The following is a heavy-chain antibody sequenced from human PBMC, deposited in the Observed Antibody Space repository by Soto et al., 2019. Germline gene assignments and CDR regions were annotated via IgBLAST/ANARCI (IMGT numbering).Heavy chain of an antibody. CDR3: ARALIAAADFGEDH. Sequence: QVQLVQSGAEVKKPGASVKVSCKASGYTFTSYAMHWVRQAPGQRLEWMGWINAGNGNTKYSQKFQGRVTITRDTSASTAYMELSSLRSEDTAVYYCARALIAAADFGEDHWGQGTLVTVSS. CDR2: INAGNGNT. J-gene: IGHJ4*02. D-gene: IGHD6-13*01. CDR1: GYTFTSYA. V-gene: IGHV1-3*01.